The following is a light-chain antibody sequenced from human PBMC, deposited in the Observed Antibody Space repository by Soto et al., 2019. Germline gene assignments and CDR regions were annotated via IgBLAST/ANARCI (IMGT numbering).Light chain of an antibody. V-gene: IGKV1-5*03. CDR3: QQYNNWPS. CDR2: EAS. Sequence: IQMTQAPNTLSASVGDSVSVTCRASENVNGHLAWYLQKPGKAPKLLIYEASILESGVPSRFSGSGFGTEFTLPINGLLPEDFVHYYCQQYNNWPSFGQGTKV. J-gene: IGKJ1*01. CDR1: ENVNGH.